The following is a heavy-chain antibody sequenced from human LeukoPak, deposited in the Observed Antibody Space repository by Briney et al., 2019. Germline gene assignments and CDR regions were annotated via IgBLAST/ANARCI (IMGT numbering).Heavy chain of an antibody. J-gene: IGHJ4*02. CDR2: ISYSGST. CDR3: ARHVRDCTNGVCYSYFDY. CDR1: GGSISDYY. V-gene: IGHV4-59*08. Sequence: SETLSLTCTVSGGSISDYYWSWIRQSPGKGLEWIAYISYSGSTNYNPSLKSRVIISVDTSKNQFSLKLSSVTAADTAVYYCARHVRDCTNGVCYSYFDYWGQGTLVTVSS. D-gene: IGHD2-8*01.